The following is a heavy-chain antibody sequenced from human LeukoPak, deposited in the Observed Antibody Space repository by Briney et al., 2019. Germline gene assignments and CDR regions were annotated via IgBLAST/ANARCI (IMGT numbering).Heavy chain of an antibody. V-gene: IGHV3-7*01. CDR2: IKEDGSKK. J-gene: IGHJ4*02. CDR1: GFTFSNFW. Sequence: GGSLRLSCAASGFTFSNFWINWVRQAPGKGLEWVANIKEDGSKKNYVDSVKGRFTISRDNAKNSLYLQMNSLRAEDTAVYYCARDSFPGYSSGWYVYWGQGTLVTVSS. CDR3: ARDSFPGYSSGWYVY. D-gene: IGHD6-19*01.